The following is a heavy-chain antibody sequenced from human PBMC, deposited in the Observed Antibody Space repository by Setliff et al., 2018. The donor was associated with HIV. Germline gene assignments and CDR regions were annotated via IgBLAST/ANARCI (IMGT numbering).Heavy chain of an antibody. J-gene: IGHJ4*02. V-gene: IGHV4-4*07. Sequence: SETLSLTCSVSGGSISYYHWSWIRQPAGKGLEWIGRIYYTGFTDYNPSLKSRLTMSVDTSKNQFSLKLNSVTAADTAVYYCVRGPQWLVQKGRVYYFDYWGQGALVTVSS. CDR3: VRGPQWLVQKGRVYYFDY. CDR2: IYYTGFT. CDR1: GGSISYYH. D-gene: IGHD6-19*01.